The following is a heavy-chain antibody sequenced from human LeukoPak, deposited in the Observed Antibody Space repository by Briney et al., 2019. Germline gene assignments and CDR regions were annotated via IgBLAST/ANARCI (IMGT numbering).Heavy chain of an antibody. V-gene: IGHV4-34*01. Sequence: SETLSLTCAVYGGSFSGYYWSWIRQPPGKGLECSGEINHSGSTNYNPSLKSRFTISVDTSKNQFSLKLSSVTAADTAVYYCARGREGPANYYGMDVWGKGTTVTVSS. J-gene: IGHJ6*04. CDR2: INHSGST. CDR1: GGSFSGYY. D-gene: IGHD1-26*01. CDR3: ARGREGPANYYGMDV.